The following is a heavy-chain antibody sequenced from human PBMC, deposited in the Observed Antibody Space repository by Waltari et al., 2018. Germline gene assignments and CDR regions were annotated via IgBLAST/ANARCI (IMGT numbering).Heavy chain of an antibody. V-gene: IGHV4-59*12. CDR3: ARGRSGSWNWGWYLEF. CDR2: INGNSGST. CDR1: GGSFSSYW. Sequence: QVQLQESGPGLVKPSETLSLTCAVSGGSFSSYWWSWLRQSPGKGLEWIGEINGNSGSTNYNPSLKSRVTISKDASKHQFSLKRSSVTAADTAVYYCARGRSGSWNWGWYLEFWGQGALVTVSS. D-gene: IGHD6-13*01. J-gene: IGHJ1*01.